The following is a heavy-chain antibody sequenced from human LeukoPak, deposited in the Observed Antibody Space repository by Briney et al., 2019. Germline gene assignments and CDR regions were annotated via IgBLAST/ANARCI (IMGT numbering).Heavy chain of an antibody. V-gene: IGHV4-59*01. CDR2: IYYSGST. D-gene: IGHD4-17*01. CDR3: AREDAQTTVPEGMDV. J-gene: IGHJ6*02. CDR1: GGSISSYY. Sequence: SETLSLTCTVSGGSISSYYWSWIRQSPGKGLEWIGYIYYSGSTNYNPSLKSRVTISVDTSKNQLSLKLRSVTAADTAVYYCAREDAQTTVPEGMDVWGQGTTVTVSS.